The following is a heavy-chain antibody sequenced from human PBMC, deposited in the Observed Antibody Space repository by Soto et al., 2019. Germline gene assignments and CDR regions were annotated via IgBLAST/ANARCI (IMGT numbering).Heavy chain of an antibody. J-gene: IGHJ5*02. CDR1: GYTFTSYG. D-gene: IGHD5-18*01. CDR3: ARSWIQIVSLMAVWFDP. CDR2: ISDYNGNT. Sequence: QVQLVQSGAEVKKPGASVKVSCKASGYTFTSYGISWVRQAPGQGLERMGWISDYNGNTNYAQKLQGRVTMTTDTSGRTAYMELRSLGSDDTAVYYCARSWIQIVSLMAVWFDPWGQGTPVTVSS. V-gene: IGHV1-18*04.